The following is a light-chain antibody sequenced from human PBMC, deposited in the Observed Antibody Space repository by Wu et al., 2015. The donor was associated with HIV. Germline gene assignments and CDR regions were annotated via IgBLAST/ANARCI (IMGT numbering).Light chain of an antibody. CDR2: AAS. V-gene: IGKV1-39*01. Sequence: DIQMTQSPSSLSASMGDRVSITCRASQNINTYLNWYQQKPGKAPKLLIYAASTLQSGVPSRFSGSGSGTDFTLTISSLQPEDFATYYCQQSSTTSWTFGQGTRVEIK. CDR1: QNINTY. CDR3: QQSSTTSWT. J-gene: IGKJ1*01.